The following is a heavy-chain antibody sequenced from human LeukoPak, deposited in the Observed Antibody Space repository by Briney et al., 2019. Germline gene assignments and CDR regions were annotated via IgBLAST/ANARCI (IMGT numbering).Heavy chain of an antibody. CDR2: IYSGGNT. D-gene: IGHD3-22*01. J-gene: IGHJ4*02. V-gene: IGHV3-66*01. CDR3: ARDDDTMIVVAPFDY. Sequence: GGSLRLSCAASGFTFSSYAMSWVRQAPGKGLEWVSFIYSGGNTHYSDSVKGRFTISRDNSKNTLYLQMNSLRAEDTAVYYCARDDDTMIVVAPFDYWGQGTLVTVSS. CDR1: GFTFSSYA.